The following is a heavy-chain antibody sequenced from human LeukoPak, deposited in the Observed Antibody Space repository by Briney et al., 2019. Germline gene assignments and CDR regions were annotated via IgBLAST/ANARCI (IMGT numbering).Heavy chain of an antibody. V-gene: IGHV3-74*01. CDR3: VRAPPLVAADWFDP. D-gene: IGHD2-15*01. Sequence: PGGSLRLSCAASGFSFSSYWMHWVRQTPGKGLVWVSRINSDGSSTSYADSVKGRFTISRDNAKNTLYLQMNSLRAEDTAVYYCVRAPPLVAADWFDPWGQGSLVTVS. CDR1: GFSFSSYW. CDR2: INSDGSST. J-gene: IGHJ5*02.